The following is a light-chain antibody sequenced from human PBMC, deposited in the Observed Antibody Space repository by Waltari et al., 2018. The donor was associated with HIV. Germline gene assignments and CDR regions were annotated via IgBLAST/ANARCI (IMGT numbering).Light chain of an antibody. CDR2: DDS. CDR1: NIGSKS. V-gene: IGLV3-21*02. J-gene: IGLJ2*01. CDR3: QVWDTSSDRVV. Sequence: SYVLTQPPSVSVAPVQTARITCGGNNIGSKSVHWYQQKADQAPVLVVYDDSDRPSGIPERFSGSNSGNTATLTISRVDAGDEADYYCQVWDTSSDRVVFGGGTKLTVL.